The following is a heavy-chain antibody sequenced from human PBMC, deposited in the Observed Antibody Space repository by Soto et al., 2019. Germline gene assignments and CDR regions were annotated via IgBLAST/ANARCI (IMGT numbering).Heavy chain of an antibody. V-gene: IGHV4-4*07. CDR2: IYSGGST. CDR3: ARGPGGFGDFSLDY. CDR1: DGSISQYY. Sequence: QVQLQESGPGLVKPSETLSLSCGVSDGSISQYYWSWIRQPAGKGLEWIGRIYSGGSTNYNPSLESRVTMSVDTSKNKFSLKLSSVTAADTAVYYCARGPGGFGDFSLDYWGQGTLVTVSS. J-gene: IGHJ4*02. D-gene: IGHD3-10*01.